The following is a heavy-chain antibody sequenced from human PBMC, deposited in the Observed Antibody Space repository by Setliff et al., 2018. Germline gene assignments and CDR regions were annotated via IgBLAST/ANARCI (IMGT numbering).Heavy chain of an antibody. V-gene: IGHV4-39*07. D-gene: IGHD6-6*01. CDR3: ARVSQLVVLSLYYYYGMDV. CDR1: GGSISSSSYY. J-gene: IGHJ6*02. CDR2: IYYSGST. Sequence: ASETLSLTCTVSGGSISSSSYYWGWIRQPPGKGLEWIGSIYYSGSTYYNPSLKSRVTISVDTSKNQFSLKLSSVTAADTAVYYCARVSQLVVLSLYYYYGMDVWGQGTTVTVSS.